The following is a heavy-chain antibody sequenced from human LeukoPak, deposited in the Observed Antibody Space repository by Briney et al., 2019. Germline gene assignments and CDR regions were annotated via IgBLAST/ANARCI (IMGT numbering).Heavy chain of an antibody. V-gene: IGHV4-39*07. J-gene: IGHJ5*02. CDR2: IYYSGST. Sequence: SETLSLTCTVSGGSISSSSYYWGWIRQPPGKGLEWIGSIYYSGSTYYNPSLKSRVTISVDTSKNQFSLKLGSVTAADTAVYYCARDAKGSGSWYGAHNWFDPWGQGTLVTVSS. CDR3: ARDAKGSGSWYGAHNWFDP. D-gene: IGHD6-13*01. CDR1: GGSISSSSYY.